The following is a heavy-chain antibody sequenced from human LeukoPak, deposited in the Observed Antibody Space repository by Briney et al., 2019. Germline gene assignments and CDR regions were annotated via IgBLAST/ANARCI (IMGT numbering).Heavy chain of an antibody. CDR2: IYYSGST. Sequence: SETLSLTCTVSGGSISSYYWSWIRQPPGKGLGWIGYIYYSGSTNYNPSLKSRVTMSVDTSKNQFSLKLSSVTAADTAVYYCASSGSVGPYYFDYWGQGTLVTVSS. D-gene: IGHD3-10*01. CDR1: GGSISSYY. J-gene: IGHJ4*02. V-gene: IGHV4-59*01. CDR3: ASSGSVGPYYFDY.